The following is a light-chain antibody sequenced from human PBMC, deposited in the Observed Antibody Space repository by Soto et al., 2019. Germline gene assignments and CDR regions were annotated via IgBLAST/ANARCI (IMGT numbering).Light chain of an antibody. CDR2: GAS. J-gene: IGKJ1*01. Sequence: IVLTQSPGTLSSSPGERATLSCRASQSVSSNLAWYQQKPGQAPRLLIYGASTRATGIPARFSGSGSGTEFTLTISSLQSEDFAVYYCQQYNNWWTFGQGTRVDIK. CDR3: QQYNNWWT. CDR1: QSVSSN. V-gene: IGKV3-15*01.